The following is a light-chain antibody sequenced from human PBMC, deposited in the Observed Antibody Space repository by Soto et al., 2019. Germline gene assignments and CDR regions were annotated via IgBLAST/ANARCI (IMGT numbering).Light chain of an antibody. Sequence: EIVLTQSPGTLSLSPGERATLSCRASQSVGGNYLAWFQQKPGQTPRVLFYGASSRATGISDRFSGSGSGTDFILTISRLEPEDFAVYYCQQYGSSPPITFGQGTRLEIK. CDR3: QQYGSSPPIT. CDR1: QSVGGNY. V-gene: IGKV3-20*01. J-gene: IGKJ5*01. CDR2: GAS.